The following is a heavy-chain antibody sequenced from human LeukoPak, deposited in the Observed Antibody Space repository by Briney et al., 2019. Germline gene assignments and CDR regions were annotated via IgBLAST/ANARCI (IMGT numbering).Heavy chain of an antibody. V-gene: IGHV3-23*01. CDR1: GFTFNMYG. CDR3: ASRDPCSGSTCYPLSY. Sequence: GGSLRLSCAASGFTFNMYGMPWVRQSPGRGLEWLSSITGGGGSTFYTDSLKGRFTISRDNSKNTLYLQMNTLRAEDTAVYYCASRDPCSGSTCYPLSYWGQGTLVTVSS. J-gene: IGHJ4*02. CDR2: ITGGGGST. D-gene: IGHD2-15*01.